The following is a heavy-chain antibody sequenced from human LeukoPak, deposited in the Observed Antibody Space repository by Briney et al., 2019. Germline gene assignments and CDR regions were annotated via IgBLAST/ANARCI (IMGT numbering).Heavy chain of an antibody. CDR2: INHGGST. V-gene: IGHV4-34*01. CDR3: AGNPRDIVVVPAAPLGYYYGMDV. J-gene: IGHJ6*02. D-gene: IGHD2-2*01. CDR1: GGSFSGYY. Sequence: PSETLSLTSAVYGGSFSGYYWSWIRQPPGQGLEWIGEINHGGSTNYNPSLKSRVTISVDTSKNQFSLKLSSVTAADTAVYYCAGNPRDIVVVPAAPLGYYYGMDVWGQGTTVTVSS.